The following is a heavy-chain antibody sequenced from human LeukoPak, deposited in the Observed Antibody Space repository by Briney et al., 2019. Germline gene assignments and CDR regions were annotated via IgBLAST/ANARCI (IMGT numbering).Heavy chain of an antibody. CDR3: ARGGLCSSTSCYGYYYGMDV. Sequence: ASVKVSCKASGYTFTSYGITWVRRAPGQGLEWMGWISAYNGYTNYAQKLQGRVTMTTDTSTSTAYMELRSLRSDDTAVYYCARGGLCSSTSCYGYYYGMDVWGQGTTVTVSS. D-gene: IGHD2-2*01. CDR1: GYTFTSYG. V-gene: IGHV1-18*01. CDR2: ISAYNGYT. J-gene: IGHJ6*02.